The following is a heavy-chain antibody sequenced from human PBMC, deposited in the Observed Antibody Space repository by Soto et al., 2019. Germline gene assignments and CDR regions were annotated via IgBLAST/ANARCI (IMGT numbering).Heavy chain of an antibody. CDR2: INHSGST. CDR3: ARARGISRSLNNWFDP. D-gene: IGHD3-10*01. CDR1: GGSFSGYY. J-gene: IGHJ5*02. Sequence: QVQLQQWGAGLLKPSETLSLTCAVYGGSFSGYYWSWIRQPPGKGLEWIGEINHSGSTNYNPSLKSRVTISVDTSTNQFSLKLSSVTAADTAVYYCARARGISRSLNNWFDPWGQGTLVTVSS. V-gene: IGHV4-34*01.